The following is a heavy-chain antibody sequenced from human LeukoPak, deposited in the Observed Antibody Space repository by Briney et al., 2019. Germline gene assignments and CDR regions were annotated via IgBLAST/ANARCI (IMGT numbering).Heavy chain of an antibody. J-gene: IGHJ4*02. CDR1: GFTVSTNY. Sequence: GGSLRLSCAASGFTVSTNYMGWVRQAPGKGLDWVSVIYSGGGAYYADSVKDRFTIFRDTSKNTLYLQMNSLRPEDTAVYYCARGSSLAAAARGFDYWGRGTLVTVSS. V-gene: IGHV3-66*02. CDR2: IYSGGGA. CDR3: ARGSSLAAAARGFDY. D-gene: IGHD6-25*01.